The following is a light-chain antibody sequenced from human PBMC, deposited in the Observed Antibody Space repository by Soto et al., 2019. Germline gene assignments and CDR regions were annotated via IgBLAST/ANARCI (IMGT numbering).Light chain of an antibody. J-gene: IGLJ3*02. CDR3: CSYAGRGAWV. Sequence: QSALTQPASVSGSPGQSITISCTGSSSDVGSYNAVSWYQQHPGKAPKLMIYEGNKRPSGVSNRFSGSKSGNTASLTISGLQAEDEAAYYCCSYAGRGAWVFGGGTKVTVL. V-gene: IGLV2-23*01. CDR2: EGN. CDR1: SSDVGSYNA.